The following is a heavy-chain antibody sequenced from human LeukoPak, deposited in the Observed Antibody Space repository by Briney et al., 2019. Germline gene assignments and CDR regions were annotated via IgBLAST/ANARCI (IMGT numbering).Heavy chain of an antibody. CDR1: GGSISSGGYY. D-gene: IGHD3-22*01. Sequence: SETLSLTCTVSGGSISSGGYYWSWIRQHPGKGLEWIGYIYYSGSTYYNPSLKSRVTISVDTSKNQFSLKLSSVTAADTAVYYCARGIQAVSAMIVVVKPSDYWGQGTLVTVSS. CDR3: ARGIQAVSAMIVVVKPSDY. CDR2: IYYSGST. V-gene: IGHV4-31*03. J-gene: IGHJ4*02.